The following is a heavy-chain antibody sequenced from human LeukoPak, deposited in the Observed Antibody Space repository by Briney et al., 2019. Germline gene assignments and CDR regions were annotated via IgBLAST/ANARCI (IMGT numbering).Heavy chain of an antibody. D-gene: IGHD3-10*01. J-gene: IGHJ4*02. Sequence: SETVSLTCTVSGGSISSSGYYWGWIRQPPGKGLEWVGSVYYTGSTFYNPSLKSRVTTSVDTSKNHFSLNLSSVTAADTAVYYCARHRGRYYDSGSYYYFDYWGQGTLVTVSS. CDR3: ARHRGRYYDSGSYYYFDY. CDR2: VYYTGST. CDR1: GGSISSSGYY. V-gene: IGHV4-39*02.